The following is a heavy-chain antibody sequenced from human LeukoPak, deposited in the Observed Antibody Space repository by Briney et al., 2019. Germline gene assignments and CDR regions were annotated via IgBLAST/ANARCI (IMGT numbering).Heavy chain of an antibody. D-gene: IGHD6-13*01. V-gene: IGHV1-2*02. CDR3: ARDPQLLVRGPFDF. J-gene: IGHJ4*02. CDR1: GYTFTGYY. Sequence: ASVKVSCKASGYTFTGYYIHWLRQAPGQGLEWMGWINPNSGGTNYAQNFQGRVTMTGDTSISTAYMELTRLRSDDTPVYYCARDPQLLVRGPFDFWGQGTLVTVSS. CDR2: INPNSGGT.